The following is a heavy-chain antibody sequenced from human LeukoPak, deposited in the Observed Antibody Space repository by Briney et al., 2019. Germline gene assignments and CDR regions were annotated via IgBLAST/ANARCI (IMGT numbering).Heavy chain of an antibody. J-gene: IGHJ4*02. V-gene: IGHV3-15*01. CDR3: TTHAGTYDYVWGSYRYVGY. CDR2: IKSKTDGGTT. D-gene: IGHD3-16*02. Sequence: GGSLRLSCAASGFTFSNAWMSWVRQAPGEGLEWVGRIKSKTDGGTTDYAAPVKGRFTISRDDSKNTLYLQMNSLKTEDTAVYYCTTHAGTYDYVWGSYRYVGYWGQGTLVTVSS. CDR1: GFTFSNAW.